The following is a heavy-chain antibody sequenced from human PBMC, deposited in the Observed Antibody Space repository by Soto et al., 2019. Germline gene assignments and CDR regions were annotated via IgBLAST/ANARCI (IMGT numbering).Heavy chain of an antibody. J-gene: IGHJ4*02. V-gene: IGHV3-23*01. Sequence: PGGSLRLSCAASGFTFSSYAMHWVRQAPGKGLEWVSAISGSGGSTYYADSVKGRFTISRDNSKNTLYLQMNSLRAEDTAVYYCTTNSGSYESGYWGQGTLVTVSS. CDR3: TTNSGSYESGY. CDR1: GFTFSSYA. CDR2: ISGSGGST. D-gene: IGHD1-26*01.